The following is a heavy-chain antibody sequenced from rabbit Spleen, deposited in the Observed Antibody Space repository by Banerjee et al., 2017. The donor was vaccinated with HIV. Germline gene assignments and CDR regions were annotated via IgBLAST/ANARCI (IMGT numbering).Heavy chain of an antibody. CDR2: IYGGSSGST. D-gene: IGHD1-1*01. V-gene: IGHV1S40*01. CDR1: GFSLSSSYY. CDR3: SRAYASSSGYYDL. J-gene: IGHJ4*01. Sequence: QSLEESGGDLVKPGASLTRTCTASGFSLSSSYYMCWVRQAPGKGLEWIACIYGGSSGSTYYASWAKGRFPISKTSSTTVTLQMTSLTAADTATYFCSRAYASSSGYYDLWGPGPLVTVS.